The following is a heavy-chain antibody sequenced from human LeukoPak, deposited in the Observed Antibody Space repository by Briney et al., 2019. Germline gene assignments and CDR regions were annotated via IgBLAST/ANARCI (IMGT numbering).Heavy chain of an antibody. V-gene: IGHV3-15*01. CDR3: TTENPAGYYYGMDV. CDR2: IKSKTDGGTT. Sequence: SGVSLRLSCAASGFTFSNAWMSWVRQAPGKGLEWVGRIKSKTDGGTTDYAAPVKGRFTISRDDSKNTLYLQMNSLKTEDTAVYYCTTENPAGYYYGMDVWGKGTTVTVSS. J-gene: IGHJ6*04. CDR1: GFTFSNAW.